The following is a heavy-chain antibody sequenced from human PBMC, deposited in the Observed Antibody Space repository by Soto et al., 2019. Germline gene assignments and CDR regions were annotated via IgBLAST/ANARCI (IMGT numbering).Heavy chain of an antibody. J-gene: IGHJ6*02. Sequence: SVKVSCKASGYTFTSYAISWVRQAPGRGLEWMGGIIPIFGTANYAQKFQGRVTITADESTSTAYMELSSLRSEDTAVYYCARALDTAMDLYYYYGMDVWGQGTTVTVSS. D-gene: IGHD5-18*01. CDR3: ARALDTAMDLYYYYGMDV. V-gene: IGHV1-69*13. CDR2: IIPIFGTA. CDR1: GYTFTSYA.